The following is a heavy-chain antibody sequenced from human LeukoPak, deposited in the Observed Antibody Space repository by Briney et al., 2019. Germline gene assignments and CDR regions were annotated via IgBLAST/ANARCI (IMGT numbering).Heavy chain of an antibody. V-gene: IGHV1-18*01. CDR3: ARDLVLYYYGMDV. Sequence: ASVKVSCKASGYTFTSYGISWVRQAPGQGLEWMGWISAYNGNTNYAQKLQGRVTMTTDTSTSTAYMELSRLRSDDTAVYYCARDLVLYYYGMDVWGQGTTVTVSS. CDR1: GYTFTSYG. J-gene: IGHJ6*02. CDR2: ISAYNGNT.